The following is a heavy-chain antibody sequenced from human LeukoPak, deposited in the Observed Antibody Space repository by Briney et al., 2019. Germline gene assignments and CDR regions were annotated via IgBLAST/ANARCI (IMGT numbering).Heavy chain of an antibody. V-gene: IGHV4-59*01. CDR3: ATGVVSLYFDY. J-gene: IGHJ4*02. D-gene: IGHD3-22*01. Sequence: SETLSLTCTVSGYSISSYYWSWIRQPPGKGLEWIGYIYYSGSTNYNPSLKSRVTISVDTSKNQFSLKLSSVTAADTAVYYCATGVVSLYFDYWGQGTLVTVSS. CDR1: GYSISSYY. CDR2: IYYSGST.